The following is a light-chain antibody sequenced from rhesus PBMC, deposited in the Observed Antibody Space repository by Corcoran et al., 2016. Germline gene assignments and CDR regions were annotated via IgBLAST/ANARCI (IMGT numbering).Light chain of an antibody. Sequence: DIQMTQSPSSLSASAGDTVTITCRASQSIGSWLAWYQQKPGKAPKLLFYKASSLQSGFPSRFSGSGSGTVFTLTISILQSADFATYYCQQYSSSPYSFGQGTKLEIK. CDR2: KAS. J-gene: IGKJ2*01. CDR1: QSIGSW. CDR3: QQYSSSPYS. V-gene: IGKV1-22*01.